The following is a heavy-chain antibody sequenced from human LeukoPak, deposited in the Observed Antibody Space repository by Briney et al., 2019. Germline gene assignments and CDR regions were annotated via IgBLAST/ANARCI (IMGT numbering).Heavy chain of an antibody. D-gene: IGHD1-26*01. CDR2: LNSDESRI. J-gene: IGHJ4*02. CDR3: ARALGSNSDF. Sequence: PGGSLRLSCAASGFTSSNYWMHWVRQAPGKGLVWVSRLNSDESRINYADSVKGRFTIYRDNAKNTLYLQMNSLRAEDAAVYYCARALGSNSDFWGQGTLVTVSS. V-gene: IGHV3-74*01. CDR1: GFTSSNYW.